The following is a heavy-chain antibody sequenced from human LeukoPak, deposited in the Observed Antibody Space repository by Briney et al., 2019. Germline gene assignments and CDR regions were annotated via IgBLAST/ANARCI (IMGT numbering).Heavy chain of an antibody. Sequence: QTGGSLRLSCAASGFTFDNYAMHWVRQVPGKGLQWVSGITWNSGSIAYADSVRGRFTISRDNAKKSVYLQMNSLRVEDMAFYYCTRSTGWYNTFDYWGQGALVTISS. V-gene: IGHV3-9*03. CDR2: ITWNSGSI. J-gene: IGHJ4*02. CDR3: TRSTGWYNTFDY. CDR1: GFTFDNYA. D-gene: IGHD2-8*02.